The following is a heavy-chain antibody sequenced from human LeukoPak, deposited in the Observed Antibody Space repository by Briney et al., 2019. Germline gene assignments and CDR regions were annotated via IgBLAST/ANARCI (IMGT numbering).Heavy chain of an antibody. CDR1: GTSISTYY. CDR3: ARDLGYSDF. CDR2: ISITGGT. Sequence: SETLSLTCSVSGTSISTYYWSWVRQPAGKGLEWIGRISITGGTNYNPSLKSRVTMSVDASKNQFSLKLSSVTAADTAVYYCARDLGYSDFWGQGTLVTVSS. V-gene: IGHV4-4*07. D-gene: IGHD3-16*01. J-gene: IGHJ4*02.